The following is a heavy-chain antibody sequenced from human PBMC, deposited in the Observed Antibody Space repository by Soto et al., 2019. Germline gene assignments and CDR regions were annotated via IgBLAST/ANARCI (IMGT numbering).Heavy chain of an antibody. J-gene: IGHJ6*02. CDR3: ARDLRLGELSSPTYYYYYGMDV. V-gene: IGHV4-59*01. CDR2: IYYSGST. CDR1: GGSISSYY. Sequence: SETLSLTCTVSGGSISSYYWSWIRQPPGKGLEWIGYIYYSGSTNYNPSLKSRVTISVDTSKNQFSLKLGSVTAADTAVYYCARDLRLGELSSPTYYYYYGMDVWGQGTTVTVSS. D-gene: IGHD3-16*02.